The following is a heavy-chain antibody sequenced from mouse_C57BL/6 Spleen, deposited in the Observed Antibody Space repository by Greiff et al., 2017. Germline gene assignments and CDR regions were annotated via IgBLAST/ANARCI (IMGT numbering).Heavy chain of an antibody. D-gene: IGHD1-1*01. V-gene: IGHV1-64*01. Sequence: QVQLQQPGAELVKPGASVKLSCKASGYTFTSYWMHWVKQRPGQGLEWIGMIHPNSGSTNYNEKFKSKATLTVDKSSSTAYMQLSSLTSEDSAVYYCARTTVVATDAMDYWGQGTSVTGSS. CDR2: IHPNSGST. CDR3: ARTTVVATDAMDY. J-gene: IGHJ4*01. CDR1: GYTFTSYW.